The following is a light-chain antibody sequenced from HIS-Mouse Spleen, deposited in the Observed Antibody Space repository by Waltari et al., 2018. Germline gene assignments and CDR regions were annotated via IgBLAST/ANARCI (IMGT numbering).Light chain of an antibody. Sequence: QSALTQPASVSGSPGQSITISCTGTSSDVVSYNLVSWYQQHPGKAPKLMIYEGSKRPSGVSNRFSGSKSGKTASLTISGLQADDEADYYCCSYAGSSTFVVVFGGGTKLTVL. CDR3: CSYAGSSTFVVV. CDR2: EGS. CDR1: SSDVVSYNL. V-gene: IGLV2-23*03. J-gene: IGLJ2*01.